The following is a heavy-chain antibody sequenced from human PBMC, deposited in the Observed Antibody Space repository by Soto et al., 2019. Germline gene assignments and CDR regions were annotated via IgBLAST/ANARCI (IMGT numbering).Heavy chain of an antibody. D-gene: IGHD5-12*01. CDR2: ISGSGGST. J-gene: IGHJ2*01. CDR1: GFTFSSYA. V-gene: IGHV3-23*01. CDR3: ARVMSISWYFDL. Sequence: GGSLRLSCAASGFTFSSYAMSWVRQAPGKGLEWVSAISGSGGSTYYAESVKGRFTISRDNSKNTLYLQMNSLRAEDTAVYYCARVMSISWYFDLWGRGTLVTVSS.